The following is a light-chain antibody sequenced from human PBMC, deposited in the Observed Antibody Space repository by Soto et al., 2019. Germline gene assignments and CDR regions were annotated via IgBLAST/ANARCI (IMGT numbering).Light chain of an antibody. V-gene: IGKV1-16*01. CDR3: QQYNTYST. CDR2: DAS. J-gene: IGKJ5*01. CDR1: QAINIY. Sequence: DIQMTQSPSSLCASVGATVTISCRASQAINIYLAWYQQKPGKAPQALIYDASSLKSGVPSRFSGNGSGTEFTLTISSLQPDDFATYYCQQYNTYSTFGQGTRLEIK.